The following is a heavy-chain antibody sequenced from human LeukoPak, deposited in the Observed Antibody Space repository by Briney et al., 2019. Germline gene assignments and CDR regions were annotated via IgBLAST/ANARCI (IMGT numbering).Heavy chain of an antibody. CDR3: ARDIGIHWFDP. J-gene: IGHJ5*02. CDR1: GASISSGGYF. Sequence: SETLSLTCTVSGASISSGGYFWSWIRQHPGKGLEWIGSIYYSGSTYYNPSLKSRVTISVDTSKKQFSLRLSSVTAADTAVYYCARDIGIHWFDPWGQGALVTVSS. V-gene: IGHV4-31*03. CDR2: IYYSGST. D-gene: IGHD1-26*01.